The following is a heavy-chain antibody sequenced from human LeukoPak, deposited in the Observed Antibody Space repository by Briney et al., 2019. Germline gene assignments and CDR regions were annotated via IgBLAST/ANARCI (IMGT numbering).Heavy chain of an antibody. CDR1: GGTFSSYA. CDR3: ARARTMVRAEIDP. J-gene: IGHJ5*02. D-gene: IGHD3-10*01. Sequence: GASVKVSCKASGGTFSSYAISWVRQAPGQGLEWMGGIIPIFGTANYAQKFQGRVTITADESTSTAYMELSSLRSEDTAVYYCARARTMVRAEIDPWGQGTLVTVSS. V-gene: IGHV1-69*13. CDR2: IIPIFGTA.